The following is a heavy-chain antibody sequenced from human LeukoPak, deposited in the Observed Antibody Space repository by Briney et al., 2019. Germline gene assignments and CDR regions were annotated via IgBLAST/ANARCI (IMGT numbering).Heavy chain of an antibody. J-gene: IGHJ4*02. CDR1: GYTFTGYY. V-gene: IGHV1-2*06. Sequence: ASVKVSCKASGYTFTGYYMHWVRQAPGQGLEWMGRINPNSGGTNYAQKFQGRVTMTRDTSISTAYMELSRLRSDDTAVYYCAKGRWSSGRYYFDYWGQGTLVTVSS. CDR3: AKGRWSSGRYYFDY. D-gene: IGHD1-26*01. CDR2: INPNSGGT.